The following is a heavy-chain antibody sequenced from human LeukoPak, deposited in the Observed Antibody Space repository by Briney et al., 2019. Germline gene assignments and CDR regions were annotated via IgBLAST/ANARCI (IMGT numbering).Heavy chain of an antibody. CDR3: ARDNGDYNSDY. CDR2: ISVYRSKT. CDR1: SHTFTSYG. D-gene: IGHD4-17*01. V-gene: IGHV1-18*01. Sequence: ASVKVSCKASSHTFTSYGLSWVRQAPGQGLEWMGWISVYRSKTNYAQKFQGRITLTTDASTRTTFMELRSLRSGDTAVYYCARDNGDYNSDYWGQGTLVTVSS. J-gene: IGHJ4*02.